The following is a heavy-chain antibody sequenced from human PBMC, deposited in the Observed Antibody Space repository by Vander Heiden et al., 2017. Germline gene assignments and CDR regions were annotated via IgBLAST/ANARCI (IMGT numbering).Heavy chain of an antibody. CDR2: ISYDGSNK. Sequence: QVQLVESGGGVVQPGRALRLSCAASGFTVSSYAMHWVRQAPGKGLEWVAVISYDGSNKYYADSVKGRFTISRDNSKNTLYLQMNSLRAEDTAVYYCARDGRGVVITFWFDPWGQGTLVTVSS. J-gene: IGHJ5*02. D-gene: IGHD3-22*01. V-gene: IGHV3-30-3*01. CDR1: GFTVSSYA. CDR3: ARDGRGVVITFWFDP.